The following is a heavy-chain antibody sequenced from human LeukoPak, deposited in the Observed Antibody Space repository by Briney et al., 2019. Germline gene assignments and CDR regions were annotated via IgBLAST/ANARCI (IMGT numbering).Heavy chain of an antibody. Sequence: PSETLSLTCAVSGGSISSGSFYWRWLRPSAGKGLEWSVHIYISGSTYYNPSLRSRVTISVDASKNQFPLKMRSVTAADTAVYYCARSRIDYDSSGYYGHQKYYFDYWGQGTLVTVSS. CDR1: GGSISSGSFY. CDR2: IYISGST. CDR3: ARSRIDYDSSGYYGHQKYYFDY. D-gene: IGHD3-22*01. V-gene: IGHV4-61*09. J-gene: IGHJ4*02.